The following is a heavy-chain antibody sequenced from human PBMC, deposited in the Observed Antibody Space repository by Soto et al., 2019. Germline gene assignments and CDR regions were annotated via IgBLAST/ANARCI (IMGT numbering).Heavy chain of an antibody. CDR1: GFSFSSDN. CDR2: VGSTASYV. J-gene: IGHJ5*02. D-gene: IGHD1-26*01. Sequence: VQLVESGGGLVKPGGSLRLSCAASGFSFSSDNMHWVRQAPGKGLEWVSSVGSTASYVVYADSVKGRFTISRDNANSSLYLQMNSLRAEDTAVYYCAKNQGVELVPLATVDWFDPWGQGSVVTVSS. V-gene: IGHV3-21*01. CDR3: AKNQGVELVPLATVDWFDP.